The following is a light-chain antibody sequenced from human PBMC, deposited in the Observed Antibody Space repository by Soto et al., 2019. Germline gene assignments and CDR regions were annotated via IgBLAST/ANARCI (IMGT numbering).Light chain of an antibody. V-gene: IGLV2-14*01. CDR3: ISYTSNSLYV. CDR1: SSDVGAYNY. CDR2: EVS. J-gene: IGLJ1*01. Sequence: QSALTQPASVSGSPGQSITISCTGASSDVGAYNYVSWYQQHPGKAPKLMIFEVSHRPSGVSTRFSGSKSGNTASLTISGLQAEDEADYYCISYTSNSLYVFGTGTKVIV.